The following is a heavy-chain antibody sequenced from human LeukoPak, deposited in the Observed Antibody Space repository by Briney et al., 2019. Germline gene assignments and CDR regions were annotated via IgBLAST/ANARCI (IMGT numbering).Heavy chain of an antibody. D-gene: IGHD3-10*01. V-gene: IGHV3-23*01. Sequence: GGSLRLSCAASGFTFSSYAMSWVRQAPGKGLEWVSAISGSGGSTYYADSVKGRFTISRDNSKNTLYLQMNSLRAEDTAVYYCAKKVLLWFGESFYMDVWGKGTTVTVSS. J-gene: IGHJ6*03. CDR3: AKKVLLWFGESFYMDV. CDR2: ISGSGGST. CDR1: GFTFSSYA.